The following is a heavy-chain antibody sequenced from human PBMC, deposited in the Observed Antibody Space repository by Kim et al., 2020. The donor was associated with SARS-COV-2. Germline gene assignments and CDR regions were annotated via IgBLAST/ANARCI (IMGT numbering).Heavy chain of an antibody. D-gene: IGHD1-26*01. V-gene: IGHV5-51*01. Sequence: GESLKISCKGSGYSFTSYWIGWVRQMPGKGLEWMGIIYPGDSDTRYSPTFQGQVTISADKSISTAYLQWSSLKASDTAMYYCARQGGLWELPHAFDIWGQGTMVTVSS. CDR3: ARQGGLWELPHAFDI. J-gene: IGHJ3*02. CDR2: IYPGDSDT. CDR1: GYSFTSYW.